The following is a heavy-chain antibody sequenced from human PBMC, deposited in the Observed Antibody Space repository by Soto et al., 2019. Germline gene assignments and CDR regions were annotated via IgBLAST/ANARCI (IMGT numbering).Heavy chain of an antibody. CDR3: ARDGDYVWGSYRGSYAFDI. Sequence: EVQLVESGGGLVKPGGSLRLSCAASGFTFISYRMNWVSKAPGRGLEWVSSISSSSSYIYYADSVKGRFTISRDNAKNSLYLQMNSLRAEDTAVYYCARDGDYVWGSYRGSYAFDIWGQGTMFTVSS. D-gene: IGHD3-16*02. J-gene: IGHJ3*02. CDR2: ISSSSSYI. V-gene: IGHV3-21*01. CDR1: GFTFISYR.